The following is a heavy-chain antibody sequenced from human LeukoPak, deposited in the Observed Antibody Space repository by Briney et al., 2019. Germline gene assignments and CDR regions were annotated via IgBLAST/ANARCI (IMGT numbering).Heavy chain of an antibody. CDR3: AKDSSVPYGITD. CDR2: ISPSDGNT. J-gene: IGHJ4*02. CDR1: GFTFSSYA. D-gene: IGHD4-17*01. Sequence: GGSLRLSCAAAGFTFSSYAMSWVRQAPGKGLEWVSAISPSDGNTFYADSVKGRFTISRDNSKNTLSLQMNSLRAEDTALYYCAKDSSVPYGITDWGQGTLVTVSS. V-gene: IGHV3-23*01.